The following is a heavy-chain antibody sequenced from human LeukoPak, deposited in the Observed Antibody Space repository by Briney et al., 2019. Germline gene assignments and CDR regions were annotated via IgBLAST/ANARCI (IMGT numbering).Heavy chain of an antibody. CDR2: THYSGST. J-gene: IGHJ3*02. CDR1: GGSTSTYY. D-gene: IGHD5-12*01. Sequence: SETLSLTCTVSGGSTSTYYWSWIRQPPGKRLEWIGYTHYSGSTNYNPSLKSRVTISVDTSKNQFSLNLSSVTAADTAMYYCVRDLGTSGSDAYDIWGQGTMVTVSS. V-gene: IGHV4-59*01. CDR3: VRDLGTSGSDAYDI.